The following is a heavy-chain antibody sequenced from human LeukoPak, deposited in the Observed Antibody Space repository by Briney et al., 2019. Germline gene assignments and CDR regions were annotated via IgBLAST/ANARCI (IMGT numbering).Heavy chain of an antibody. CDR2: INPSGGST. Sequence: GASVKVSCKASGYTFTSYYMHWVRQAPGQGLEWMGIINPSGGSTSYAQKFQGRVTITRNTSISTAYMELSSLRSEDTAVYYCARRKVPAASWDRPRDAFDIWGQGPMVTVSS. D-gene: IGHD2-2*01. J-gene: IGHJ3*02. CDR1: GYTFTSYY. CDR3: ARRKVPAASWDRPRDAFDI. V-gene: IGHV1-46*01.